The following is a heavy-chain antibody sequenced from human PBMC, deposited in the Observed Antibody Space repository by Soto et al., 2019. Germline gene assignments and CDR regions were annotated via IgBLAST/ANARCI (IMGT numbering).Heavy chain of an antibody. V-gene: IGHV3-30*18. Sequence: QVQLVESGGGVVQPGRSLRLSCAASGFTFSSYGMHWVRQAPGKGLEWVAVISYDGSNKYYADSVKGRFTISRDNSKNTLYLQMNSHRAEDTAVYYCAKDLYRQPPSYYYGMAVWGPGTTATVSS. CDR2: ISYDGSNK. CDR1: GFTFSSYG. D-gene: IGHD4-4*01. J-gene: IGHJ6*02. CDR3: AKDLYRQPPSYYYGMAV.